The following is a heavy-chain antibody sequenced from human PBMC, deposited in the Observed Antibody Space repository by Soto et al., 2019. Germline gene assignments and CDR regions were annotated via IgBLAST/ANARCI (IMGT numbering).Heavy chain of an antibody. Sequence: SETLSLTCAVYGGSFSGYYWSWIRQPPGKGLEWIGEINHSGSTNYNPSLKSRVTISVDTSKNQFSLKLSSVTAADTAVYYCARVLRGMVVAAPHRPEGRFWFDPWGQGTLVTVSS. J-gene: IGHJ5*02. CDR2: INHSGST. CDR1: GGSFSGYY. CDR3: ARVLRGMVVAAPHRPEGRFWFDP. D-gene: IGHD2-15*01. V-gene: IGHV4-34*01.